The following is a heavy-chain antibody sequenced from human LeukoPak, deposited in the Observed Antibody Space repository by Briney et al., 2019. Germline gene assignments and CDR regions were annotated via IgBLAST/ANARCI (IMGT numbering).Heavy chain of an antibody. Sequence: SETLSLTCTVSGGSISSYYWSWIRQPAGKGLEWIGYVYYSGSTNYSPSLKSRVTISVDTSKNQFSLKLSSVTAADTAVYYCARHSIIGGTEYAFDIWGQGTTVTVSS. CDR3: ARHSIIGGTEYAFDI. D-gene: IGHD2-15*01. CDR2: VYYSGST. J-gene: IGHJ3*02. V-gene: IGHV4-59*08. CDR1: GGSISSYY.